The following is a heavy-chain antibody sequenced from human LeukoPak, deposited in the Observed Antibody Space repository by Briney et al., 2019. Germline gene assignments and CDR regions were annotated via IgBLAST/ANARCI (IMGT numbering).Heavy chain of an antibody. CDR1: GFTFSSYE. D-gene: IGHD4-11*01. Sequence: GGSLRLSCAASGFTFSSYEMIWVRQAPGKGLECVSYISSGGSTIYYADSVKGRFTLSRHNAEHSLSLDVNSVRPKHTAVYFCARDLRRLQFTSEGADYWGQGTLVTVSS. J-gene: IGHJ4*02. CDR3: ARDLRRLQFTSEGADY. V-gene: IGHV3-48*03. CDR2: ISSGGSTI.